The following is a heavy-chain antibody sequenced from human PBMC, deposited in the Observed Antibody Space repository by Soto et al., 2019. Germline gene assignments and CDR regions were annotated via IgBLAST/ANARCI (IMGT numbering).Heavy chain of an antibody. CDR1: VGSISRGGYY. J-gene: IGHJ5*02. Sequence: SETLSLTCIFSVGSISRGGYYWSWIRQHPGKGLEWIGYIYYSGSTYYNPSLKSRVTISVDTSKNQFSLKLSSVTAADTAVYYCARSVTPWGQGTLVTVSS. V-gene: IGHV4-31*03. CDR2: IYYSGST. D-gene: IGHD3-10*01. CDR3: ARSVTP.